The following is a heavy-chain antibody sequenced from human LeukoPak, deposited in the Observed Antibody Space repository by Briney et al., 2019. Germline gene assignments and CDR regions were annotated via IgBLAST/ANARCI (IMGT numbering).Heavy chain of an antibody. J-gene: IGHJ4*02. D-gene: IGHD3-10*01. CDR1: GGSISSSSYY. CDR2: IYYSGST. CDR3: ARHGRLLWFGELFPPLVYFDY. V-gene: IGHV4-39*01. Sequence: SETLSLTCTVSGGSISSSSYYWGWIRQPPGKGLEWIGSIYYSGSTYYNPSLKSRVTISVDTSKNQFSLKLSSVTAADTAVYYCARHGRLLWFGELFPPLVYFDYWGQGTLVTVSS.